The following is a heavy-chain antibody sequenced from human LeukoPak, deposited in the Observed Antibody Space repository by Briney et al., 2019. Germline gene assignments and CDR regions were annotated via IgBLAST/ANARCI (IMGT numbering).Heavy chain of an antibody. CDR3: ARDGLRRPPTPYCGGDCPLDY. CDR2: TNWDGGRT. CDR1: GFTFDDYA. Sequence: GGSLRLSCAASGFTFDDYAMSWVRQTPGKGLEWVSGTNWDGGRTGYADSVEGRFTISRDNAKNSLYLQMNSLRVEDTAMYYCARDGLRRPPTPYCGGDCPLDYWGQGTLVSVSS. V-gene: IGHV3-20*04. J-gene: IGHJ4*02. D-gene: IGHD2-21*02.